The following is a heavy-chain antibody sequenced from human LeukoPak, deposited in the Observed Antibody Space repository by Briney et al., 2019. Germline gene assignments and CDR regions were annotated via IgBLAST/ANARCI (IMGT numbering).Heavy chain of an antibody. J-gene: IGHJ4*02. D-gene: IGHD2-21*02. CDR1: GGTFSSYA. V-gene: IGHV1-69*13. Sequence: GASVKVSCKASGGTFSSYAISWVRQAPGQGLEWMGGIIPIFGTANYAHKFQGRVTITADESTSTAYMELSSLRSEDTAVYYCARAPLAYCGGDCYSVKYYFDYWGQGTLVTVSS. CDR3: ARAPLAYCGGDCYSVKYYFDY. CDR2: IIPIFGTA.